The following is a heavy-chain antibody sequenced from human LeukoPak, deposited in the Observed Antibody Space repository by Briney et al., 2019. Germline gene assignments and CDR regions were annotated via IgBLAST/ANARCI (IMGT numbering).Heavy chain of an antibody. D-gene: IGHD6-19*01. CDR2: IYPADSDS. CDR1: GYNFTNYW. V-gene: IGHV5-51*01. CDR3: ARLWDSSFDY. J-gene: IGHJ4*02. Sequence: GESLKISCKGSGYNFTNYWIGWVRQMPWKGLEWMGVIYPADSDSKYSPSFQGQVTISADKSISTAYLQWSSLKASDTAMYYCARLWDSSFDYWGQGTLVTVSS.